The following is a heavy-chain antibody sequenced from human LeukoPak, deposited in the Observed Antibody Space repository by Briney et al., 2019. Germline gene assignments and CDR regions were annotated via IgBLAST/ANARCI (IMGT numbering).Heavy chain of an antibody. Sequence: HPGGSLRLSCAASGFTFSSYGMHWVRQAPGKGLEWVAFIRYDGSNKYYADSVKGRFTISRDNSKNTLYLQMDSLRAEDTAVYYCAKDYGPGPPSPYDSSGYYYGGRRGPFDYWGQGTLVTVSS. CDR3: AKDYGPGPPSPYDSSGYYYGGRRGPFDY. V-gene: IGHV3-30*02. CDR2: IRYDGSNK. J-gene: IGHJ4*02. D-gene: IGHD3-22*01. CDR1: GFTFSSYG.